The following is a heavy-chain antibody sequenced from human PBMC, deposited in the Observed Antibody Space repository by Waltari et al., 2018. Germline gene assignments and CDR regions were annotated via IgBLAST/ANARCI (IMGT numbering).Heavy chain of an antibody. J-gene: IGHJ4*02. Sequence: APGQGLEWMGGIIPIFGTANYAQKFQGRVTITADKSTSTAYMELSSLRSEDTAVYYCATRDGSSPSPFDYWGQGTLVTVSS. V-gene: IGHV1-69*06. CDR2: IIPIFGTA. D-gene: IGHD6-6*01. CDR3: ATRDGSSPSPFDY.